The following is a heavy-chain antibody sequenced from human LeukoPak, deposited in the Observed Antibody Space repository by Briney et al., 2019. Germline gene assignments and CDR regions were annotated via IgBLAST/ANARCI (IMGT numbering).Heavy chain of an antibody. CDR2: ISGSGGST. V-gene: IGHV3-23*01. CDR3: AKLFSGSYFGDY. CDR1: GFTFSTYV. J-gene: IGHJ4*02. D-gene: IGHD1-26*01. Sequence: GGSLRLSCAASGFTFSTYVMSWVRQAPGKGLEWVSAISGSGGSTYYADSVKGRFTISRDNSKNTLYLQVNSLRAEDTAVYYCAKLFSGSYFGDYWGQGTPVTVSS.